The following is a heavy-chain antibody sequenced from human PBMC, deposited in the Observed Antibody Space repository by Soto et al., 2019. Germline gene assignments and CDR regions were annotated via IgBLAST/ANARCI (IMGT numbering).Heavy chain of an antibody. D-gene: IGHD3-16*01. CDR2: INPNSGGT. J-gene: IGHJ6*02. V-gene: IGHV1-2*02. Sequence: QVQLVQSGAEVKKPGASVKVSCKASGYTFTGYYMHWVRQAPGQGLEWMGWINPNSGGTNYAQKFQGRVTMTRDTAISTAYRELSRLRSDDTAVYYCARGMATIGVMNYYYGMDVWGQGTTVTVSS. CDR3: ARGMATIGVMNYYYGMDV. CDR1: GYTFTGYY.